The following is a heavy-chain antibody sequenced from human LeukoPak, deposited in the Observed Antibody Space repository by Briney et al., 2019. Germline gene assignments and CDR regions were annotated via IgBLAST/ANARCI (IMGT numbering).Heavy chain of an antibody. CDR1: GFTFSSYG. J-gene: IGHJ4*02. Sequence: GGSLRLSCAASGFTFSSYGMHWVRQAPGKGLEWVAVIWYDGSNKYYADSVKGRFTIFRDNSKNTLYLQMNSLRAEDTAVYYCARTYYDSSGYYPGVDYWGQGTLVTVSS. CDR3: ARTYYDSSGYYPGVDY. V-gene: IGHV3-33*01. D-gene: IGHD3-22*01. CDR2: IWYDGSNK.